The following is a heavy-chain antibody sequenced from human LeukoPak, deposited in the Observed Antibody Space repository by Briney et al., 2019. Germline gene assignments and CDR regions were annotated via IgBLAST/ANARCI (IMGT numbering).Heavy chain of an antibody. CDR2: IYYTGNT. CDR1: GGSISSYY. V-gene: IGHV4-59*01. J-gene: IGHJ6*02. D-gene: IGHD6-19*01. Sequence: SETLSLTCTVSGGSISSYYWSWIRQPPGKGLEWIGYIYYTGNTNYKSSLKSRVTISLDKSKNQFSLELTSVTAADTAVYYCARNRGWYATDVWGQGIAVTVSS. CDR3: ARNRGWYATDV.